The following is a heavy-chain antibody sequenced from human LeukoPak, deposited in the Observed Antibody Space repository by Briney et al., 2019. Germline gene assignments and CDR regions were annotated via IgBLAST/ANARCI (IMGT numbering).Heavy chain of an antibody. D-gene: IGHD2/OR15-2a*01. J-gene: IGHJ5*02. CDR1: GGSISSGDYY. CDR2: IYYSGST. Sequence: SETLSLTCTVSGGSISSGDYYWSWIRQPPGKGLEWIGYIYYSGSTYCNPSLKSRVTISVDTSKNQFSLKLSSVTAADTAVYYCARDLWGQNWFDPWGQGTLVTVSS. CDR3: ARDLWGQNWFDP. V-gene: IGHV4-30-4*08.